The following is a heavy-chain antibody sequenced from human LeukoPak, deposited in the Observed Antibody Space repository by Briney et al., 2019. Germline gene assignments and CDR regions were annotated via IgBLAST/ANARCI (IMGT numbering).Heavy chain of an antibody. D-gene: IGHD3-10*01. CDR3: AKTVSGSYSCQGGDY. CDR2: ISGSGGSA. J-gene: IGHJ4*02. Sequence: TGGSLRLSCAASGFTFSSYAMTWVRQAPGKGLEWVSAISGSGGSAYYADSVKGRFTISRDNSKNTLYLQMNSLRAEDTAVYYCAKTVSGSYSCQGGDYWGQGTLVTVSS. CDR1: GFTFSSYA. V-gene: IGHV3-23*01.